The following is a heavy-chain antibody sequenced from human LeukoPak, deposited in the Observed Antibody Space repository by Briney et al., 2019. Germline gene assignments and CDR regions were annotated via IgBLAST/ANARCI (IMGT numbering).Heavy chain of an antibody. J-gene: IGHJ3*02. CDR2: ISGSGGST. CDR1: GFTFSSYA. D-gene: IGHD3-3*01. CDR3: AKTLSDFWSGYYPSGPAFDI. Sequence: GGSLRLSCAASGFTFSSYAMSWVRQAPGKGLEWGSAISGSGGSTYYADSVKGRFTISRDNSKNTLYLQMNSLRAEDTAVYYCAKTLSDFWSGYYPSGPAFDIWGQGTMVTVSS. V-gene: IGHV3-23*01.